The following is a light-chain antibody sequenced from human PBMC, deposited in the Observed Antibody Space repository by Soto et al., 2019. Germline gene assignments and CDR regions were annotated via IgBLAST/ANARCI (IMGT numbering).Light chain of an antibody. CDR3: QHLNSYPLP. J-gene: IGKJ4*01. V-gene: IGKV1-6*01. Sequence: AGQVTKSRCSLSPSIGDRVTITCRASQGIRNDLGWYQQKPGKAPKLLIYAASSVHSGVPSRFSGSGSGTDFTLTISSLQPEDSATYYCQHLNSYPLPFGGGGKV. CDR2: AAS. CDR1: QGIRND.